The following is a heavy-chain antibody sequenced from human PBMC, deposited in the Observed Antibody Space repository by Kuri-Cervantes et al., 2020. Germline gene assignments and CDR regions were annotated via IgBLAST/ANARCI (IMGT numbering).Heavy chain of an antibody. CDR3: ARSRPSSCFDY. CDR1: GFTFSTSA. J-gene: IGHJ4*02. D-gene: IGHD6-13*01. Sequence: GGSLRLSCAASGFTFSTSAMAWVRQAPGKGLECVSGISPTGDTTYYVDSVKGRFTISRDNSKNTLYLQMNSLRAEDTAVYYCARSRPSSCFDYWGQGTLVTVSS. V-gene: IGHV3-23*01. CDR2: ISPTGDTT.